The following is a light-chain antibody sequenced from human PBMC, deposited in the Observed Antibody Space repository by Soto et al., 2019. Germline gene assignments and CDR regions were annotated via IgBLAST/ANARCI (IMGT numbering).Light chain of an antibody. V-gene: IGLV2-14*01. Sequence: QSALTQPASVSGSPGQSITISCTGTSSDVGGYTYVSWYQQHPGKAPKLMIYDVSNRPSGVSNRFSGSKSGNTASLTISGLQAEDDADYYCSSYTRSSTWVFGGGSQLTVL. CDR2: DVS. CDR1: SSDVGGYTY. CDR3: SSYTRSSTWV. J-gene: IGLJ7*01.